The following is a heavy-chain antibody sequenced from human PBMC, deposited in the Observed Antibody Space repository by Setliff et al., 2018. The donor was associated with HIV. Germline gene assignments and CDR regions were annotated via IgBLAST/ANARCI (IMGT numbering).Heavy chain of an antibody. CDR2: FDPEDGET. CDR1: GSTLTELS. D-gene: IGHD6-13*01. Sequence: ASVKVSCQLSGSTLTELSIHWARQAPGKGLEWMANFDPEDGETFYAQKFQGRLTMTEDTSTDTAYMELSSLRSDDTAMYYCATDPGYSSTWYSESFQHWGQGTVVTVSS. J-gene: IGHJ1*01. CDR3: ATDPGYSSTWYSESFQH. V-gene: IGHV1-24*01.